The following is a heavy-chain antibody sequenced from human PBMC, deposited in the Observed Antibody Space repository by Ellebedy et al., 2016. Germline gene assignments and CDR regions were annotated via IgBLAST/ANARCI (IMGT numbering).Heavy chain of an antibody. CDR2: TSAYHGNT. D-gene: IGHD3-3*01. Sequence: ASVTVSCKASGYTFTSYGISWVRPAPGQGLEWMGWTSAYHGNTNYAQKLQVRVTMTTDTSTSTAYMELRRLRSDDTAAYYCARDPGLRFLEWLFDYYYCGMDVWGQGTTVTVSS. J-gene: IGHJ6*02. V-gene: IGHV1-18*04. CDR3: ARDPGLRFLEWLFDYYYCGMDV. CDR1: GYTFTSYG.